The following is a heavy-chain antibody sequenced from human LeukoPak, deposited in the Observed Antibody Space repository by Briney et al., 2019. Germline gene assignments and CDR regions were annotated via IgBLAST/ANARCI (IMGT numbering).Heavy chain of an antibody. J-gene: IGHJ3*02. CDR3: ARNGLSSGAFDI. D-gene: IGHD2-2*03. V-gene: IGHV3-23*01. CDR2: ISGSGGST. Sequence: GGSLRLSCAASGFTFSSYAMSWVRQAPGKGLEWVSAISGSGGSTYYADSVKGRFTISRDNSKNTLYLQMNSLRGEDTAVYYCARNGLSSGAFDIWGPGTMVTVSS. CDR1: GFTFSSYA.